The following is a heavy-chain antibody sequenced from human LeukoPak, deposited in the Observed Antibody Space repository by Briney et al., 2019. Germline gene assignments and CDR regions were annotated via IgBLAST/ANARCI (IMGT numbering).Heavy chain of an antibody. CDR3: ARRGVSGSYSIDFDY. V-gene: IGHV1-46*01. J-gene: IGHJ4*02. CDR1: GYTFTSYY. Sequence: ASVEVSCKASGYTFTSYYMHWVRQAPGQGLEWMGIINPSGGSTSYAQKFQGRVTMTRDTSTSTVYMELSSLRSEDTAVYYCARRGVSGSYSIDFDYWGQGTLVTVSS. CDR2: INPSGGST. D-gene: IGHD1-26*01.